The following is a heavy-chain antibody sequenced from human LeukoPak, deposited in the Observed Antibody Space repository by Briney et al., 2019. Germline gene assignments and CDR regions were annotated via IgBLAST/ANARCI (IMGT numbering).Heavy chain of an antibody. J-gene: IGHJ4*02. CDR3: ARYYYDRAVGPFDY. D-gene: IGHD3-22*01. Sequence: GVSLKISCKGSGYTFTNYWIGWVRQMPGKGLEWMGIIYPDDSDIRYSPSFQGQVTISADKSITTAYLQWSSLKASDTAMYYCARYYYDRAVGPFDYWGQGSLVTVSS. CDR2: IYPDDSDI. V-gene: IGHV5-51*01. CDR1: GYTFTNYW.